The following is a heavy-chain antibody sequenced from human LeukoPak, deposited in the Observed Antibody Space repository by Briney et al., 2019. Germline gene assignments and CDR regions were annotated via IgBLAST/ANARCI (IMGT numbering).Heavy chain of an antibody. CDR1: GASVSSDY. CDR2: THYRGDI. V-gene: IGHV4-59*02. Sequence: SETLSLTCSVSGASVSSDYWNWIRQSPGRGLEWIGYTHYRGDIYYNPSLKSRLTMSVDASSNQVSLKLSSVTAADAAVYYCGRNLGSGSDHWGQGTLVTVSS. J-gene: IGHJ4*02. CDR3: GRNLGSGSDH. D-gene: IGHD3-10*01.